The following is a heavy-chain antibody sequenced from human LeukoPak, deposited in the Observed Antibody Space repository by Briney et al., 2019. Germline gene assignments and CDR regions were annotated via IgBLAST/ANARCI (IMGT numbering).Heavy chain of an antibody. D-gene: IGHD3-22*01. CDR3: ARAYGSSGYYQLPIDY. J-gene: IGHJ4*02. Sequence: GGSLRLSCAASGFTFSDYYMSWIRQAPGKGLEWVSYISSSGTTIYYADSVKGRFTISRDNSKNTLYLQMNSLRVEDTALYYCARAYGSSGYYQLPIDYWGQGTLVTVSS. CDR2: ISSSGTTI. CDR1: GFTFSDYY. V-gene: IGHV3-11*01.